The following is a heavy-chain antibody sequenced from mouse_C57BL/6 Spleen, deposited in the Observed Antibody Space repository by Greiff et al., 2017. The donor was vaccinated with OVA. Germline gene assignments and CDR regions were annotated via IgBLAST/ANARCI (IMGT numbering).Heavy chain of an antibody. CDR1: GYTFTSYW. CDR3: ARSYYGKSYYFDY. V-gene: IGHV1-69*01. Sequence: VQLQQSGAELVMPGASVKLSCKASGYTFTSYWMHWVKQRPGQGLEWIGEIDPADSYTNYNQKFKGKSTLTVDKSSSTAYMQLSSLTSEDSAVYYCARSYYGKSYYFDYWGQGTTLTVSS. CDR2: IDPADSYT. D-gene: IGHD2-1*01. J-gene: IGHJ2*01.